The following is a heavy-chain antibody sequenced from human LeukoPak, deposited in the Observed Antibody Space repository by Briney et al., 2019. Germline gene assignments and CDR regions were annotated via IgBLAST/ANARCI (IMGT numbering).Heavy chain of an antibody. CDR3: ARLFGELSLWYYYGMDV. V-gene: IGHV3-21*04. D-gene: IGHD3-16*01. CDR2: ISSSSGYI. Sequence: GGSLRLSCAASGFTSSTYDMNWVRQAPGKGLEWVSSISSSSGYIYYADSVKGRFTISRDNAKNSLYLQMNSLRAEDTAVYYCARLFGELSLWYYYGMDVWGRGTTVTVSS. CDR1: GFTSSTYD. J-gene: IGHJ6*02.